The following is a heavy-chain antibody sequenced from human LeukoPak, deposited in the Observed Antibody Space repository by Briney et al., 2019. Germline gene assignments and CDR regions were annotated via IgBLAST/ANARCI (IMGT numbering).Heavy chain of an antibody. CDR3: ARGDFWSGYYNNYYYMDV. CDR1: GDSISTYY. J-gene: IGHJ6*03. CDR2: IYYSGST. V-gene: IGHV4-59*01. Sequence: PSETLSLTCTVSGDSISTYYWNWIRQPPGKGLEWIGYIYYSGSTNYNPSLKSRVTISVDTSKNQFFLRLSSVTAADTAVYYCARGDFWSGYYNNYYYMDVWGKGTTVTVSS. D-gene: IGHD3-3*01.